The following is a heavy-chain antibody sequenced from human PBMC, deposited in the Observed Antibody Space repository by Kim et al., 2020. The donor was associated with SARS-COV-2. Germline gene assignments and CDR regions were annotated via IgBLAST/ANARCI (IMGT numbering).Heavy chain of an antibody. Sequence: GGSLRLSCAASGFTFSSYAMSWVRQAPGKGLEWVSAISGSGGSTYYADSVKGRFTISRDNSKNTLYLQMNSLRAEDTAVYYCARSGIMITFGGVIPAFDYWGQGTLVTVSS. CDR3: ARSGIMITFGGVIPAFDY. J-gene: IGHJ4*02. CDR2: ISGSGGST. D-gene: IGHD3-16*02. V-gene: IGHV3-23*01. CDR1: GFTFSSYA.